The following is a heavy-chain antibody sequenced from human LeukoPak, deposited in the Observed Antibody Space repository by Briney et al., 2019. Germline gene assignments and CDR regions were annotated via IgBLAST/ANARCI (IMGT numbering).Heavy chain of an antibody. CDR1: GGSISSSNW. J-gene: IGHJ4*02. CDR2: IYHSGST. V-gene: IGHV4-4*02. CDR3: ARYLGYYDSSGHYYFDY. Sequence: SETLSLTCAVSGGSISSSNWWSWVRQPPGKGLEWIGEIYHSGSTNYNPSLKSRVTISVDKSKNQFSLKLSSVTAADTAVYYCARYLGYYDSSGHYYFDYWGQGTLVTVSS. D-gene: IGHD3-22*01.